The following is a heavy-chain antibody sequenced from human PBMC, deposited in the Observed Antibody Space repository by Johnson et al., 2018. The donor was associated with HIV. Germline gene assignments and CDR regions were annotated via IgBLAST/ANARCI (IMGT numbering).Heavy chain of an antibody. CDR2: ISYDGSNK. CDR1: GFTVSSNY. CDR3: ARDDRPDGFDI. J-gene: IGHJ3*02. D-gene: IGHD1-14*01. Sequence: QVQLVETGGGLIQPGGSLRLSCAASGFTVSSNYMSWVRQAPGKGLEWVAVISYDGSNKYYADSVKGRFTISRDNSKNTLYLQMNSLRAEDTAVYYCARDDRPDGFDIWGQGTMVTVSS. V-gene: IGHV3-30-3*01.